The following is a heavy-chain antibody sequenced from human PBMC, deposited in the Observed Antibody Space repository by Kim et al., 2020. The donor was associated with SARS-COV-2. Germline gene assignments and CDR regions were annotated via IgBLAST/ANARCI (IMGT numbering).Heavy chain of an antibody. D-gene: IGHD6-19*01. Sequence: YSPSFQGQVTISADKSISTAYLQWSSLKASDTAMYYCARQGGIAVAGTPYWGQGTLVTVSS. J-gene: IGHJ4*02. V-gene: IGHV5-51*01. CDR3: ARQGGIAVAGTPY.